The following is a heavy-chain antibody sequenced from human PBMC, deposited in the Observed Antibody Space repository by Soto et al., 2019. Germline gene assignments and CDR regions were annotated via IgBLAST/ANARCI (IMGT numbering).Heavy chain of an antibody. CDR2: IIPILGIA. CDR3: ARDGVALRFLEWARGHNWFDP. V-gene: IGHV1-69*04. Sequence: SVKVSCKASGGTFSSYTISWVRQAPGQGLEWMGRIIPILGIANYAQKFQGRVTITADKSTSTAYMELSSLRSEDTAVYYCARDGVALRFLEWARGHNWFDPWGQGTLVTVSS. J-gene: IGHJ5*02. CDR1: GGTFSSYT. D-gene: IGHD3-3*01.